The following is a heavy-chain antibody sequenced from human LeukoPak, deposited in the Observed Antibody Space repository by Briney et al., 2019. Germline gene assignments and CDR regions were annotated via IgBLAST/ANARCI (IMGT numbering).Heavy chain of an antibody. CDR2: ILYDGTNK. D-gene: IGHD4-17*01. CDR1: GFTFSSFG. CDR3: AKRSYGDPDGSYYFDY. V-gene: IGHV3-30*02. Sequence: GSLRLSCAASGFTFSSFGMHWVRQAPGQGLERVAFILYDGTNKYYADSVKGRFTISRDNSKNTLYLQMNSLRAEDTAVYYCAKRSYGDPDGSYYFDYWGQGTLVTVSS. J-gene: IGHJ4*02.